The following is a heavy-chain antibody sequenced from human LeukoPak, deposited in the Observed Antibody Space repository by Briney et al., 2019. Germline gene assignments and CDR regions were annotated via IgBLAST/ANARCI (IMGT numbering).Heavy chain of an antibody. Sequence: GGSLRLSCAASGFTFSSYEMNWVRQAPGKGLEWVSYISSSGSNIYYADSVKGRFTISRENAKNSLYLQMNSLRAEDTAVYYCAELGITMIGGVWGKGTTVTISS. CDR1: GFTFSSYE. CDR2: ISSSGSNI. J-gene: IGHJ6*04. CDR3: AELGITMIGGV. V-gene: IGHV3-48*03. D-gene: IGHD3-10*02.